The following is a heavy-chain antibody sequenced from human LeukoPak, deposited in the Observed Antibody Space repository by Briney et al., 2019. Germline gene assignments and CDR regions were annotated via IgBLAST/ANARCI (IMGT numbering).Heavy chain of an antibody. J-gene: IGHJ3*02. D-gene: IGHD6-19*01. CDR2: ISAYNGNT. Sequence: ASVKVSCKASGYTFTGYYMHWVRQAPGQGLEWMGWISAYNGNTNYAQKLQGRVTMTTDTSTSTAYMELRSLRSDDTAVYYCARAAVAGTFDAFDIWGQGTMVTVSS. CDR3: ARAAVAGTFDAFDI. V-gene: IGHV1-18*04. CDR1: GYTFTGYY.